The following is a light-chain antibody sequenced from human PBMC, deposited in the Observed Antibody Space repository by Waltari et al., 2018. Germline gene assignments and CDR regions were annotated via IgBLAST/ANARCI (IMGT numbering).Light chain of an antibody. V-gene: IGKV1-5*03. Sequence: DIQMTQSPSTLSASVGDRVTITCRASQSISSWLAWYQVRPGKAPKLLIQKASNLQNGVPSRSGGTETGTKEFTLSISSLLPDDFATYYCQHYSSAPYTFGQGTKLEIK. CDR1: QSISSW. CDR2: KAS. CDR3: QHYSSAPYT. J-gene: IGKJ2*01.